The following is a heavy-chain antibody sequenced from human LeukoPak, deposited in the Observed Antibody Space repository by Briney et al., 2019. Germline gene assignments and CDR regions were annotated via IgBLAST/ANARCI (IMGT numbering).Heavy chain of an antibody. Sequence: SGTLSLTCAVSGGSISSSNWWSWVRQPPGKGLEWIGEIYHSGSNNYNPSLKSRVTISVDKSKNHFPLKLSSATAAETAVYYCARDLGEYDSSGYGGGNFDYWGQGTLVTVSS. D-gene: IGHD3-22*01. CDR2: IYHSGSN. V-gene: IGHV4-4*02. CDR1: GGSISSSNW. J-gene: IGHJ4*02. CDR3: ARDLGEYDSSGYGGGNFDY.